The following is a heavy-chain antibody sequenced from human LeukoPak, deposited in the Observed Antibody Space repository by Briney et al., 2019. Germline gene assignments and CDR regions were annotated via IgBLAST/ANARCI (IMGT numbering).Heavy chain of an antibody. V-gene: IGHV3-23*01. CDR3: ARAGSVVYGSGNFDY. D-gene: IGHD3-10*01. CDR2: INGNGGDT. J-gene: IGHJ4*02. CDR1: GFTFSSYA. Sequence: GGSLRLPCAASGFTFSSYAMHWVRQAPGKGLEWVSIINGNGGDTYYADSVKGRFTISRDNSKNALFLQMSSLRAEDTAVYYCARAGSVVYGSGNFDYWGQGTLVTVSS.